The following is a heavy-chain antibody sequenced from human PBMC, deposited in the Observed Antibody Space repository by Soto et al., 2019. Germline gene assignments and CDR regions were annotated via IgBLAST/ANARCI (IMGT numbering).Heavy chain of an antibody. Sequence: GGSLRLSCAASGFTFSSYAMSWDRQAPGKGLEWVSAISGSGGSTYYADSVKGRFTISRDNSKNTLYLQMNSLRAEDTAVYYCAKWTIGYCTNGTCYFDYWGQGTLVTVSS. CDR2: ISGSGGST. V-gene: IGHV3-23*01. J-gene: IGHJ4*02. D-gene: IGHD2-8*01. CDR1: GFTFSSYA. CDR3: AKWTIGYCTNGTCYFDY.